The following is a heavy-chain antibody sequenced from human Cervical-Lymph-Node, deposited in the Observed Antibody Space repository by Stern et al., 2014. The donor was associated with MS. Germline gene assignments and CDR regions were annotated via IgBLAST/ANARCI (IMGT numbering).Heavy chain of an antibody. J-gene: IGHJ1*01. V-gene: IGHV4-39*01. D-gene: IGHD3-16*01. CDR1: GGSINNNAYY. CDR3: AKIHRAFANQGH. Sequence: QVQLQQWGPRLVTPSETLSLTCTVSGGSINNNAYYWGWIRQPPGKGLEWIGSVLYSGNTYYNPSLKSRATVSVDTSKIQFSLKLMSVTAADTAVYYCAKIHRAFANQGHWGQGVLVTVSS. CDR2: VLYSGNT.